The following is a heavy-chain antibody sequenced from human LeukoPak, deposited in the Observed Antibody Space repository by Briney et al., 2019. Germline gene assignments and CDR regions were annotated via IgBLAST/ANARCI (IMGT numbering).Heavy chain of an antibody. Sequence: GGSLRLSCAASGFTFSSYWMHWVRQAPGKGLVRVSRINSDGSSTSYADSVKGRFTISRDNAKNTLYLQMNSLRAGDTAVYYCAREGNWNDEEWFDPWGQGTLVTVSS. CDR3: AREGNWNDEEWFDP. V-gene: IGHV3-74*01. CDR1: GFTFSSYW. D-gene: IGHD1-20*01. J-gene: IGHJ5*02. CDR2: INSDGSST.